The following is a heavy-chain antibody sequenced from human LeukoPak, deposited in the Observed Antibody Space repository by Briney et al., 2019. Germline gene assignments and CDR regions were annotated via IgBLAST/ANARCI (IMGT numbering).Heavy chain of an antibody. V-gene: IGHV4-4*07. J-gene: IGHJ5*01. Sequence: SETLSLTCTVSGGSIRSYYWSWIRQPAGKGLEWIGRIHSSGSTNYNPSLKSRVTMSVDTSKNQFSLKLHSVTAADAAVYYCARDLATAPYNWFDPWGQGTLVTVSS. CDR2: IHSSGST. D-gene: IGHD5-12*01. CDR1: GGSIRSYY. CDR3: ARDLATAPYNWFDP.